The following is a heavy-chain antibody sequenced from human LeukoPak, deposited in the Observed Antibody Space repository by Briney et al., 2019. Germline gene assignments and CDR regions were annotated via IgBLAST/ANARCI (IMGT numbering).Heavy chain of an antibody. D-gene: IGHD6-13*01. CDR3: ARDEEQLNI. CDR2: TSSSGRTI. J-gene: IGHJ3*02. Sequence: GGSLRLSCAVSGFTFSSYEMNWVRQAPGKGLEWVSYTSSSGRTIYYADSVRGRFTISRDNARNSLYLQMNSLRAEDTAVYYCARDEEQLNIWGQGTKVTASS. V-gene: IGHV3-48*03. CDR1: GFTFSSYE.